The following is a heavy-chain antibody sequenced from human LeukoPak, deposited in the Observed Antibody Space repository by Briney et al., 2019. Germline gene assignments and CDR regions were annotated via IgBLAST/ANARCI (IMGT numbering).Heavy chain of an antibody. Sequence: SETLSLTCAVYGGSFSGDYWSWIRQPPGKGLEWIGEINHSGRTNYKPSLKSRVTISVDTSKNQFSLKLSSVTAADTALYYCAKETIAVAQGAYFDYWGQGTLVTVSS. V-gene: IGHV4-34*01. CDR3: AKETIAVAQGAYFDY. J-gene: IGHJ4*02. CDR2: INHSGRT. CDR1: GGSFSGDY. D-gene: IGHD6-19*01.